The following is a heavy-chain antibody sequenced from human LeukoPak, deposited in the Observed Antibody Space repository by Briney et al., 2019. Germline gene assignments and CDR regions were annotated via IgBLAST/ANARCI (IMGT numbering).Heavy chain of an antibody. Sequence: PSETLSLTCTVSGGSISSYYWSWIRQPPGKGLEWIGYIYYSGSTNYNPSLKSRVTISVDTSKNQFSLKLSSVTAADTAVYYCARADSSDGVVISGDWFDPWGQGTLVTVSS. CDR2: IYYSGST. V-gene: IGHV4-59*12. CDR1: GGSISSYY. J-gene: IGHJ5*02. CDR3: ARADSSDGVVISGDWFDP. D-gene: IGHD3-3*01.